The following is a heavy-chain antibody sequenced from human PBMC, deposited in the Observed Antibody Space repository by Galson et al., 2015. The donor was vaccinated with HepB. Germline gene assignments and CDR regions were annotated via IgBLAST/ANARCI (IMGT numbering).Heavy chain of an antibody. D-gene: IGHD6-19*01. CDR2: ISGDTYGK. V-gene: IGHV3-23*01. Sequence: SQRLSCAGSGFIFKDYALTWVRQAPGKGLQWVAGISGDTYGKYYTDSVKGRFTISRDNSNNRLYLQMTNMRADDTATYYCAKGRGWYTGFDSWGQGALVTVS. CDR3: AKGRGWYTGFDS. J-gene: IGHJ4*02. CDR1: GFIFKDYA.